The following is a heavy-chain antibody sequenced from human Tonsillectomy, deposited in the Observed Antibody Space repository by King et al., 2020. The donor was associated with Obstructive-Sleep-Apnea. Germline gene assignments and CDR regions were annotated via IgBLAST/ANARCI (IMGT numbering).Heavy chain of an antibody. CDR2: ISSVSSFT. D-gene: IGHD5-12*01. V-gene: IGHV3-11*06. CDR3: VRGGYSSFRGY. Sequence: VQLVESGGGLVKPGGSLRLSCAASGFTFSDYYMSWIRQAPGKGLEWVSYISSVSSFTNYADSVKGRFTISRDNAKNSLYLQMHSLRAEDTAMYYCVRGGYSSFRGYGGQGTLVTVSS. CDR1: GFTFSDYY. J-gene: IGHJ4*02.